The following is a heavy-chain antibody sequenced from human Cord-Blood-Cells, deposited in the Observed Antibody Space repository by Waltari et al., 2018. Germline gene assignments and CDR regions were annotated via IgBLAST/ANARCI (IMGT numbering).Heavy chain of an antibody. CDR2: SNPNSGGT. V-gene: IGHV1-2*02. D-gene: IGHD2-2*01. Sequence: QVQLVQSGAEVKKPGASAKVSCKASGYTFTGYYMHWVRQAPGQGLEWMGWSNPNSGGTNEAQKFQGRVTMTRDTSISTAYMELSRLRSDDTAVYYCARAPAIVVVPAAIMFDYWGQGTLVTVSS. CDR1: GYTFTGYY. CDR3: ARAPAIVVVPAAIMFDY. J-gene: IGHJ4*02.